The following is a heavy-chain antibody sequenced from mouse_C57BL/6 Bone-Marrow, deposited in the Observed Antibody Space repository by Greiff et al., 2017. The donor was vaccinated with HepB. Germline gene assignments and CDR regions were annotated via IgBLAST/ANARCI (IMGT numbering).Heavy chain of an antibody. Sequence: VKLQQPGAELVKPGASVKMSCKASGYTFTSYWITWVKQRPGQGLEWIGDIYPGSGSTNYNEKFKGKATLTVNTSSSTAYMQLSSLTSEDSAVYYCARSGDYDDYWGQGTTLTVSS. CDR1: GYTFTSYW. CDR2: IYPGSGST. V-gene: IGHV1-55*01. CDR3: ARSGDYDDY. D-gene: IGHD2-4*01. J-gene: IGHJ2*01.